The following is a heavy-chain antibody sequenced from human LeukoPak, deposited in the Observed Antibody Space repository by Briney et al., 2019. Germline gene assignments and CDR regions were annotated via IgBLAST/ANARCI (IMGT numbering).Heavy chain of an antibody. D-gene: IGHD2-2*01. J-gene: IGHJ5*02. CDR2: INHSGST. V-gene: IGHV4-34*01. CDR3: ASLLGYCSSISCVDP. Sequence: GSLRLSCAASGFPFSMHWMGWARQAPGKGLEWIGEINHSGSTNYNPSLKSRATISVDTSKNQFSLKLSSVTAADTAVYYCASLLGYCSSISCVDPWGQGTLVTVSS. CDR1: GFPFSMHW.